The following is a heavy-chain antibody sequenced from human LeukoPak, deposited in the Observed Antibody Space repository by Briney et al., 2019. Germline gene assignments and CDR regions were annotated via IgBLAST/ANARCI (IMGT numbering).Heavy chain of an antibody. CDR1: DEPFSGYY. CDR2: IYYSGST. J-gene: IGHJ3*02. CDR3: ASRITMVRGAMGAFDI. V-gene: IGHV4-59*01. Sequence: SETQSLTCAISDEPFSGYYWSWIRQPPGKGLEWIGYIYYSGSTNYNPSLKSRVTISVDTPKNQFSLKLSSVTAADTAVYYCASRITMVRGAMGAFDIWGQGTMVTVSS. D-gene: IGHD3-10*01.